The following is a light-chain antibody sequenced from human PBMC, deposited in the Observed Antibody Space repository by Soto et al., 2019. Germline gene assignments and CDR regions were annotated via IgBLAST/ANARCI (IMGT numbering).Light chain of an antibody. CDR1: HSVGNT. J-gene: IGKJ1*01. CDR3: QQYDSSPRT. Sequence: ETVMTQSPATLSVSPGERATLSCRASHSVGNTLAWYQQKPGQAPRLLMYGVSTRATGMPARFSGSGSGTDFTLTISRLEPEDFAVYYCQQYDSSPRTFGQGTKVDIK. CDR2: GVS. V-gene: IGKV3D-15*01.